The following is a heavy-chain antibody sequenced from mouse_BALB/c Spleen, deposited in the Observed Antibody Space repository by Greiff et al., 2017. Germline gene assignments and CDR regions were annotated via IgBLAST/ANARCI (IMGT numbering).Heavy chain of an antibody. J-gene: IGHJ4*01. D-gene: IGHD2-4*01. CDR1: GFTFSSYG. V-gene: IGHV5-6-3*01. CDR3: ARDDDYDGHAMDY. Sequence: EVQLVESGGGLVQPGGSLKLSCAASGFTFSSYGMSWVRQTPDKRLELVATINSNGGSTYYPDSVKGRFTISRDNAKNTLYLQMSSLKSEDTAMYYCARDDDYDGHAMDYWGQGTSVTVSS. CDR2: INSNGGST.